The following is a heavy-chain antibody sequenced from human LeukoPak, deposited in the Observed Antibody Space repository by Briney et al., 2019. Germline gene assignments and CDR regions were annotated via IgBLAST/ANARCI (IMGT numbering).Heavy chain of an antibody. J-gene: IGHJ4*02. CDR1: GYTLTELS. V-gene: IGHV1-24*01. D-gene: IGHD3-22*01. CDR2: FDPEDGET. CDR3: ATALPYYYDSSGYSWPSG. Sequence: ASVKVSCKVSGYTLTELSMHWVRQAPGKGLEWMGGFDPEDGETIYAQKFQGRVTMTDDTSTDTAYMDLSSLRSEDTAVYYCATALPYYYDSSGYSWPSGWGQGTLVTVSS.